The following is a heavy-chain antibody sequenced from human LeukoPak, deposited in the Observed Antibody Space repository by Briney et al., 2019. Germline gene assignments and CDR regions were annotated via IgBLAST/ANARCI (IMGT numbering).Heavy chain of an antibody. CDR1: GYTFTGYY. CDR2: INPNSGGT. V-gene: IGHV1-2*02. J-gene: IGHJ4*02. D-gene: IGHD1-26*01. CDR3: ARVFVGATRPADY. Sequence: ASVKVSCKASGYTFTGYYMHWVRQAPGQGLEWMGWINPNSGGTNYAQKFQGRVTMTRDTSISTAYMELSRLRSDDTAVYYCARVFVGATRPADYWGQGTLVTVSS.